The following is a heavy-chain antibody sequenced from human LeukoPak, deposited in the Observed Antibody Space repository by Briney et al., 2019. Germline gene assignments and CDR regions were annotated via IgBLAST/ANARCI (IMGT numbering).Heavy chain of an antibody. J-gene: IGHJ6*03. CDR2: INHSGST. D-gene: IGHD3-16*01. V-gene: IGHV4-34*01. CDR3: ARSLGEVSIGSRSYYMDV. CDR1: GGSFSGYY. Sequence: PSETLSLTCAVYGGSFSGYYWSWIRQPPGKGLEWIGEINHSGSTNYNPSLKSRVTISVDTSKNQFSLKLSSVTAADTAVYYCARSLGEVSIGSRSYYMDVWGKGTTVTISS.